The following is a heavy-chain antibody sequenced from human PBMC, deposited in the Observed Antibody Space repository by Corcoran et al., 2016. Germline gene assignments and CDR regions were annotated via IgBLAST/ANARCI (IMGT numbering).Heavy chain of an antibody. J-gene: IGHJ4*02. CDR3: AGAVVVTAIPRY. D-gene: IGHD2-21*02. Sequence: QVQLQESGPGLVKPSETLSLTCTVSGGSISSYYWSWIRQPPGKGLEWIGYIYYSGSTNYNPSLKSRVTISVDTSKNQFSLKLSSVTAADTAVYYGAGAVVVTAIPRYWGQGTLVTVSS. CDR1: GGSISSYY. CDR2: IYYSGST. V-gene: IGHV4-59*01.